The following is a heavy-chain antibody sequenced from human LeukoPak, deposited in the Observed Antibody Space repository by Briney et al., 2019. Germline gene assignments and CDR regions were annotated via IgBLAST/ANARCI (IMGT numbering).Heavy chain of an antibody. CDR2: ISAYNGNT. CDR3: ARVQWLGRRANFDY. J-gene: IGHJ4*02. D-gene: IGHD6-19*01. CDR1: VYTFTNYG. Sequence: ASVTVSFKASVYTFTNYGISWVRQAPGQGREWMGWISAYNGNTNYAQKLQGRVTMTTDTSTSTAYMELRSLRSDDAAVYYCARVQWLGRRANFDYWGQGTLVTVSS. V-gene: IGHV1-18*01.